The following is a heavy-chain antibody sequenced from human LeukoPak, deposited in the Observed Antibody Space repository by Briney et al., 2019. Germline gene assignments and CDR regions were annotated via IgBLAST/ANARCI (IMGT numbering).Heavy chain of an antibody. CDR1: GGTFSRYA. Sequence: SVKVSCKASGGTFSRYAINWVRQAPGQGLEWMGGIIPIFGTANYAQKFQGRVTITADESTSTAYMELSSLRSEDTAVYYCARSRGSCYSCGDYWGQGTLVTVSS. CDR2: IIPIFGTA. CDR3: ARSRGSCYSCGDY. V-gene: IGHV1-69*13. D-gene: IGHD2-15*01. J-gene: IGHJ4*02.